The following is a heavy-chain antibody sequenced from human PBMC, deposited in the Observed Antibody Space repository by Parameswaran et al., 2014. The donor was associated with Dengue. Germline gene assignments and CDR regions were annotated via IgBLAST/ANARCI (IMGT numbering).Heavy chain of an antibody. CDR3: ARGRKDYYSNYAYDAFDI. CDR2: ISSSGSTI. D-gene: IGHD4-11*01. J-gene: IGHJ3*02. V-gene: IGHV3-48*03. Sequence: WIRQPPGKGLEWVSYISSSGSTIYYADSVKGRFTISRDNAKNSLYLQMNSLRAEDTAVYYCARGRKDYYSNYAYDAFDIWGQGTMVTVSS.